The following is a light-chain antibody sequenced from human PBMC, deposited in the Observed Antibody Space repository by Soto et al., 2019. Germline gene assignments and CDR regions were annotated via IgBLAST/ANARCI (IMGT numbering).Light chain of an antibody. CDR1: QSVSSY. CDR3: QQRSNWPPET. J-gene: IGKJ1*01. CDR2: DAS. V-gene: IGKV3-11*01. Sequence: EIVLTQSPATLSLSPGERATLSGRASQSVSSYLAWYQQKPGQAPRLLIYDASNRATGIPARFSGSGSGTDFTLTISSLEPEDFAVYYCQQRSNWPPETFGQGTKVEIK.